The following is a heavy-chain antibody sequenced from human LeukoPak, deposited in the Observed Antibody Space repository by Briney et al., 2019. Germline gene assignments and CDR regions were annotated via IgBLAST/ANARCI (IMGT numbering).Heavy chain of an antibody. V-gene: IGHV1-2*02. CDR1: GYTFTGYY. CDR2: INPNGGGT. J-gene: IGHJ4*02. Sequence: ASVKVSCKASGYTFTGYYMHWVRQAPGQGLEWMGWINPNGGGTNYAQKFQGRVTMTRDTSISTAYMELSRLRSDDTAVYYCARVNYDILTGYYNPFGYWGQGTLVTVSS. CDR3: ARVNYDILTGYYNPFGY. D-gene: IGHD3-9*01.